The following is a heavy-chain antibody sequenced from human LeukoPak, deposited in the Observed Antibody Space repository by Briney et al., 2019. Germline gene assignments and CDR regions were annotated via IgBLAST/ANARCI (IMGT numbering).Heavy chain of an antibody. CDR3: ARAALRRPRYYFDY. V-gene: IGHV4-59*01. CDR2: IYYSGST. J-gene: IGHJ4*02. Sequence: PSETLSLTCTVSGGSISSYYWSWIRQPPGKGLEWIGYIYYSGSTNYNPSLKSRVTISVDTSKNQFSLKLSSVTAADTAVHYCARAALRRPRYYFDYWGQGTLVTVSS. CDR1: GGSISSYY. D-gene: IGHD3-16*02.